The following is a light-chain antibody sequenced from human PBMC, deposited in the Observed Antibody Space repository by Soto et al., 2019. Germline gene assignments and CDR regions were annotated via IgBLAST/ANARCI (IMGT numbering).Light chain of an antibody. CDR3: QQYGSSPPT. CDR1: QSVSSSY. CDR2: GAS. V-gene: IGKV3-20*01. Sequence: EIVLTQSPGTLSLSPGERATPSCRASQSVSSSYLAWYQQKPGQAPRLLIYGASSRATGIRDRFSGSGSGTDFTLTISRLEPEDFAVYYCQQYGSSPPTFGQGTKVEIK. J-gene: IGKJ1*01.